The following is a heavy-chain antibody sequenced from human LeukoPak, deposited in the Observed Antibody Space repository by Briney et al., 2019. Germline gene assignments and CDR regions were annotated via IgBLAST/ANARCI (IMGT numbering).Heavy chain of an antibody. CDR3: AHGAMYQLDY. J-gene: IGHJ4*02. CDR1: GFSFSSHG. Sequence: GGSLRLSCAASGFSFSSHGMSWVRQAPGKGLEWVSGIIGGAGSTYYADSVKGRFTISGDNSKNTLFLQMNSLRAEDTAVYYCAHGAMYQLDYWGKGNLDSVSS. V-gene: IGHV3-23*01. CDR2: IIGGAGST. D-gene: IGHD2-2*01.